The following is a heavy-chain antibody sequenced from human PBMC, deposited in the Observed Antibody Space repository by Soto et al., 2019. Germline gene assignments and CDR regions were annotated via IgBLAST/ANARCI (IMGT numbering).Heavy chain of an antibody. CDR2: IVVGSGNT. D-gene: IGHD3-3*01. CDR3: AADLELYYYYYGMDV. Sequence: SVNVSCKASGFTFTSSAVQWVRQARGQRLEWIGWIVVGSGNTNYAQKFQERVTITRDMSTSTAYMELSSLRSEDTAVYYCAADLELYYYYYGMDVWGQGTTVTVSS. CDR1: GFTFTSSA. J-gene: IGHJ6*02. V-gene: IGHV1-58*01.